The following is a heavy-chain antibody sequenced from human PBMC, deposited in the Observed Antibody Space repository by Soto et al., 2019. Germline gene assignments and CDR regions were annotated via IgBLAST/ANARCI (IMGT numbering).Heavy chain of an antibody. CDR2: ISSSSFSI. V-gene: IGHV3-21*02. CDR1: GFTFSSYS. J-gene: IGHJ6*02. D-gene: IGHD6-6*01. CDR3: ARNESSNIYGMDV. Sequence: EVQLVESGGGLVKPGGSLRLSCAASGFTFSSYSMNWVRQAPGKGLEWVSSISSSSFSINYADSVKGRFSISRDNAHNSLHLQMNNLTAGDAAGYYCARNESSNIYGMDVWGQGTTVTVSS.